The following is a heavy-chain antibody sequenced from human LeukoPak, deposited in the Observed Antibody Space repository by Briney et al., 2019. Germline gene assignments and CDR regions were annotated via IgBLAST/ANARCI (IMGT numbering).Heavy chain of an antibody. CDR2: ISSSGSNI. V-gene: IGHV3-48*03. J-gene: IGHJ4*02. CDR1: GFTFSSYE. D-gene: IGHD3-16*02. CDR3: ARSLSSRFSGPRRPYYFDS. Sequence: PGGSPRLSCAASGFTFSSYEMNWVRQAPGKGLEWVSSISSSGSNIYYADSVKGRFPISRDNAKNSLYLQMNSLRAEDKAVYYCARSLSSRFSGPRRPYYFDSWGQGTLVTVSS.